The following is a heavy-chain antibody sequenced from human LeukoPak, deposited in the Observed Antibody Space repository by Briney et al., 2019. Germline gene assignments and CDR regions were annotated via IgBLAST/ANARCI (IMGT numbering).Heavy chain of an antibody. J-gene: IGHJ5*02. D-gene: IGHD3-10*01. Sequence: GASVKVSCKASGYTFTSYYMHWVRQAPGPGLEWMGTIIPSDGYTSYAQRFQDRVTMTRDMSSSTVYMELSSLRSEDTAVYYCARVSGYHWFDPWGQGTLVTVSS. CDR3: ARVSGYHWFDP. CDR1: GYTFTSYY. V-gene: IGHV1-46*01. CDR2: IIPSDGYT.